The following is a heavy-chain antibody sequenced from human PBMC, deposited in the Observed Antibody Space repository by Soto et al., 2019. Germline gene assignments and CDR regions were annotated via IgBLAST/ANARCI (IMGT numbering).Heavy chain of an antibody. J-gene: IGHJ5*02. V-gene: IGHV1-69*13. CDR3: ARVLESNYSSSSGWFDP. D-gene: IGHD6-6*01. CDR1: GGTFSSYA. Sequence: GASVKVSCKASGGTFSSYAISWVRQAPGQGLEWMGGIIPIFGTANYAQKFQGRVTITADESTSTAYVEVSSLRSEDTAVYYCARVLESNYSSSSGWFDPWGPGTLVTVS. CDR2: IIPIFGTA.